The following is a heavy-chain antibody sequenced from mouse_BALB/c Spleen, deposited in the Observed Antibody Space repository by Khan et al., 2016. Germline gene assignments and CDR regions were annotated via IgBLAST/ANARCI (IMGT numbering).Heavy chain of an antibody. D-gene: IGHD1-1*01. V-gene: IGHV2-6-1*01. J-gene: IGHJ3*01. Sequence: QVQLKESGPGLVAPSQSLSITCTISGFSLTSYGVHWVRQPPGKGLEWLVVIWSDGSTTYNSALKSRLSISKDNSKSQVFLKMNSLQTDDTAMYXCARHETGRAWFAYWGQGTLVTVSA. CDR1: GFSLTSYG. CDR2: IWSDGST. CDR3: ARHETGRAWFAY.